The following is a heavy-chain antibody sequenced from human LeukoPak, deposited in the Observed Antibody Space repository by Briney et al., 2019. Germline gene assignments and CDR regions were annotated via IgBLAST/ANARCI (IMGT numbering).Heavy chain of an antibody. J-gene: IGHJ6*03. Sequence: GGSLRLSCAASGFIFSNYAMHWVRQAPGKGLEYVSAISSNGGSTYYAHSVKGRFTISRDNSKNTLYLQMGSLRPEDMAVYYCARDGGDIVVVNASYYYMDVWGKGTTVTVSS. CDR2: ISSNGGST. CDR3: ARDGGDIVVVNASYYYMDV. V-gene: IGHV3-64*01. D-gene: IGHD2-21*01. CDR1: GFIFSNYA.